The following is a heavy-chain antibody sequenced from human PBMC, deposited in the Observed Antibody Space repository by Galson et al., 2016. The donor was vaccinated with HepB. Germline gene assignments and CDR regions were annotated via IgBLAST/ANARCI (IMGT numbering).Heavy chain of an antibody. D-gene: IGHD6-25*01. CDR2: ISHGGTA. CDR1: GGTLTSTYW. CDR3: ARDPPDECDGSGWTGDY. V-gene: IGHV4-4*02. Sequence: SETLSLTCSVSGGTLTSTYWWSWVRQPPGKGLEWIGEISHGGTANYNPSFKSRVTMSVDKSKNQFSLNLTSVTAADTAVYYCARDPPDECDGSGWTGDYWGQGTLVTVSS. J-gene: IGHJ4*02.